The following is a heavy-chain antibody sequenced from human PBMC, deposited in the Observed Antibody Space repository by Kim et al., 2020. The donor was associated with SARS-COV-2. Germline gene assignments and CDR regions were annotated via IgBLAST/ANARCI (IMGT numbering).Heavy chain of an antibody. CDR1: GFTFSSHG. J-gene: IGHJ4*02. V-gene: IGHV3-30*18. Sequence: GGSLRLSCAASGFTFSSHGMYWVRQAPGKGLEWVAGISHDGSNKYYAESVKGRFSISRDNSQNTLYVQMNSLRAEDTAVYYCLKGVPNAWDYWGQGTLVT. D-gene: IGHD7-27*01. CDR2: ISHDGSNK. CDR3: LKGVPNAWDY.